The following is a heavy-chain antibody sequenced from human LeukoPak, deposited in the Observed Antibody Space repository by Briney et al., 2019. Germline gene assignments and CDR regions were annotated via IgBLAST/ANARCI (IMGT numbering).Heavy chain of an antibody. J-gene: IGHJ4*02. Sequence: RHPPEEGLEWSWSIYYSVSTYYNPSLKSRVTISVDTSKKQFSLKLSSVTAADTAVYYCARVGGYCGYAQSWGQGALVTVSS. CDR2: IYYSVST. V-gene: IGHV4-39*07. D-gene: IGHD5-12*01. CDR3: ARVGGYCGYAQS.